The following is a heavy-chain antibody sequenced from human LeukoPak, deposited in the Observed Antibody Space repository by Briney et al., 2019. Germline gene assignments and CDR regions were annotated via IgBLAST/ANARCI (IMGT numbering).Heavy chain of an antibody. CDR1: GFTFRSYA. V-gene: IGHV3-23*05. Sequence: PGGSLRLSCAASGFTFRSYAMSWVRRSPGEGLEWVSAIHTSGNHTYEEDSVKGRFTLSTDNTKNTMYPQMNRMRAEDTAIYYCAKDQAPRGYYYGRAFDMWGQGTMVTVSS. D-gene: IGHD3-22*01. CDR3: AKDQAPRGYYYGRAFDM. J-gene: IGHJ3*02. CDR2: IHTSGNHT.